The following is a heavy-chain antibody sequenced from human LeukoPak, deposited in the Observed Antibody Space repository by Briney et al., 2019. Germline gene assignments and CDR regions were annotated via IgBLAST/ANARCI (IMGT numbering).Heavy chain of an antibody. CDR2: INHSGST. J-gene: IGHJ4*02. D-gene: IGHD5-18*01. CDR3: ARGDTAMVSIDY. V-gene: IGHV4-34*01. CDR1: GGPFSDYY. Sequence: PSETLSLTCAVYGGPFSDYYWSWIRQPPGKGLEWIGEINHSGSTNYNPSLKSRVTISVDTSKNQFSLKLSSVTAADTAVYYCARGDTAMVSIDYWGQGTLVTVSS.